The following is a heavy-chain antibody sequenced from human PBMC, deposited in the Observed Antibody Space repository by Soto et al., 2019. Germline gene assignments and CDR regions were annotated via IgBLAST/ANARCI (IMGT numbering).Heavy chain of an antibody. V-gene: IGHV1-69*13. J-gene: IGHJ6*02. CDR2: IIPIFGTA. CDR1: GGTFSSYA. D-gene: IGHD6-13*01. Sequence: RASVKVSCKASGGTFSSYAISWVRQAPGQGLEWMGGIIPIFGTANYAQKFQGRVTITADESTSTAYMELSSLRSEDTAVYYCARDPGYSSSWYNGDYYYYGMDVWGQGTTVTVSS. CDR3: ARDPGYSSSWYNGDYYYYGMDV.